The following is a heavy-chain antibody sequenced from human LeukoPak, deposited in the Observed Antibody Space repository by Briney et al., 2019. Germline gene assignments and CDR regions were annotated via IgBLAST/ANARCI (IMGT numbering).Heavy chain of an antibody. CDR1: GFTFSSYW. CDR3: AREPPMVRGVIDY. CDR2: INSDGSST. D-gene: IGHD3-10*01. V-gene: IGHV3-74*01. J-gene: IGHJ4*02. Sequence: QAGGSLRLSCAASGFTFSSYWMHWVRQAPGKGLVWVSRINSDGSSTSHADSVKGRFTVSRDNAKNTLYLQMNSLRAEDTAVYYCAREPPMVRGVIDYWGQGTLVTVSS.